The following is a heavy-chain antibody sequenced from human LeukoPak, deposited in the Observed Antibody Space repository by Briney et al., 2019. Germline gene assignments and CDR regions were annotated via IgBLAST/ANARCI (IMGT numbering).Heavy chain of an antibody. CDR3: ARMGYYDSSVMQSY. D-gene: IGHD3-22*01. J-gene: IGHJ4*02. V-gene: IGHV4-59*01. Sequence: SETLSLTCTVSGGSISSYYWSWIRQPPGKGLEWIGYIYYSGSTNYNPSLKSRVTISVDTSKNQFSLKLSSVTAADTAVYYCARMGYYDSSVMQSYWGQGTLVTVSS. CDR1: GGSISSYY. CDR2: IYYSGST.